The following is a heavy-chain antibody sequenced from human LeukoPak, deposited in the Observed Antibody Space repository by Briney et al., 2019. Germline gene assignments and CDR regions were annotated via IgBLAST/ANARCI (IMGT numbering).Heavy chain of an antibody. CDR1: GGSISSYD. CDR3: AKSNGYGLVDI. D-gene: IGHD3-10*01. V-gene: IGHV4-4*07. J-gene: IGHJ3*02. Sequence: SETLSLTCTVPGGSISSYDWSWIRQPAGKGPEWIGRIYASGNTRYNPSLKSRLTMSVDTSKNQFSLKLTSVTAADTAVYYCAKSNGYGLVDIWGQGTMVTVSS. CDR2: IYASGNT.